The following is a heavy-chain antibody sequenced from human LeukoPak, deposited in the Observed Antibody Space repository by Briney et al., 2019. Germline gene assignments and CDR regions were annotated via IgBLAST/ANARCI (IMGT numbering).Heavy chain of an antibody. D-gene: IGHD3-22*01. CDR3: ARHWSDSSGTYYFDY. CDR2: INHSGST. V-gene: IGHV4-34*01. Sequence: PSETLSLTCAVYGGSFSGYYWSWIRQPPGKGREGIGEINHSGSTNYHPSLKSRVTISVDTSKNQFSLKLSSVTAADTAVYYCARHWSDSSGTYYFDYWSQGTLVTVSS. J-gene: IGHJ4*02. CDR1: GGSFSGYY.